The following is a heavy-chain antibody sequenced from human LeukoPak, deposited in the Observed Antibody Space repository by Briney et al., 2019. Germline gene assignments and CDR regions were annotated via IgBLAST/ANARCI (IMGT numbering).Heavy chain of an antibody. CDR1: GFTFSSYG. J-gene: IGHJ3*02. D-gene: IGHD5-18*01. V-gene: IGHV3-30*18. Sequence: GGSLRLSCAASGFTFSSYGMHWVRQAPGKGLEWVAVISYDGSNKYYADSVKGRFTISRDNSKNTLYLQMNSLRAEDTAVYYCAKFDTVMVNHDAFDIWGLGTMVTVSS. CDR2: ISYDGSNK. CDR3: AKFDTVMVNHDAFDI.